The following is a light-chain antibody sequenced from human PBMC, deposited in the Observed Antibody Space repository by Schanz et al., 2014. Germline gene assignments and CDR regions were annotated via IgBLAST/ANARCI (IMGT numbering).Light chain of an antibody. V-gene: IGLV2-14*01. CDR1: SSDDSLFY. CDR2: DVS. Sequence: QSVLTQPASVSGSPGQSITISCTRASSDDSLFYASWYQQHPGKVPKLMIYDVSNRPSGVSNRFSGSGSGNTASLTISGLEAQDEADYYCSSYTRSSTVVFGGGTKLTVL. CDR3: SSYTRSSTVV. J-gene: IGLJ2*01.